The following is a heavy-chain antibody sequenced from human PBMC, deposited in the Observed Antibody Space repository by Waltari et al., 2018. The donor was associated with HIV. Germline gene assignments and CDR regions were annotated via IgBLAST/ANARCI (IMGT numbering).Heavy chain of an antibody. CDR2: ISGSGGST. V-gene: IGHV3-23*01. CDR3: AKEGGYYHDGGAFDI. J-gene: IGHJ3*02. CDR1: GFTFSSYA. D-gene: IGHD3-22*01. Sequence: EVQLLESGGGLVQPGGSLRLSCAASGFTFSSYAMSWVRQAPGKGWEWVSAISGSGGSTYDADAGKGRFTISRDNSKNTLYLQMNSLRAEDTAVYYCAKEGGYYHDGGAFDIWGQGTMVTVSS.